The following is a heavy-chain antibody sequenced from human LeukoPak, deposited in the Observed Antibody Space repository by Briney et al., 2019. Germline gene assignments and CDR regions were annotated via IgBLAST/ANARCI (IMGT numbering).Heavy chain of an antibody. CDR1: GASISSTTYY. CDR3: ARHRRHFDFSTGYYAGPFDI. D-gene: IGHD3/OR15-3a*01. Sequence: SETLSLTCTVSGASISSTTYYWGWARQPPGKGLEWIGCIYYSGSTYYIPSLKSRVTISLHTSQNRFSLKLSSVTAADTAVYYCARHRRHFDFSTGYYAGPFDIWGQGTMVTVSS. V-gene: IGHV4-39*01. CDR2: IYYSGST. J-gene: IGHJ3*02.